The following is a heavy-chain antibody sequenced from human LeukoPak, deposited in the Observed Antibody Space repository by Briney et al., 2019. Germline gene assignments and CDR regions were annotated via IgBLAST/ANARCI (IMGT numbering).Heavy chain of an antibody. D-gene: IGHD3-9*01. Sequence: GGSLRLSCAASGFTFNNFAMTWVRQAPGKGLEWVSSISGAGSSTFYADSVKGRFTISRDNSKNTLYLQMNSLRAEDTAVYYCAKWRYFDYLVEDMDVWGKGTTVTISS. CDR3: AKWRYFDYLVEDMDV. V-gene: IGHV3-23*01. J-gene: IGHJ6*03. CDR1: GFTFNNFA. CDR2: ISGAGSST.